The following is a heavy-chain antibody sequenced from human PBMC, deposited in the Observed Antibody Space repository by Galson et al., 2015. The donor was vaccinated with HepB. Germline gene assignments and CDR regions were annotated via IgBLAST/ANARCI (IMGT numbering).Heavy chain of an antibody. Sequence: SLRLSCAASGFTFSSYAMRWVRQAPGKGLEWVSAIGGSGVATFYADSVKGRFTVSRDNIKNALYLQMNSLTAEDTAVYYCVKNSGIFGNWGQGALVTVSS. CDR3: VKNSGIFGN. J-gene: IGHJ4*02. D-gene: IGHD2/OR15-2a*01. CDR2: IGGSGVAT. CDR1: GFTFSSYA. V-gene: IGHV3-23*01.